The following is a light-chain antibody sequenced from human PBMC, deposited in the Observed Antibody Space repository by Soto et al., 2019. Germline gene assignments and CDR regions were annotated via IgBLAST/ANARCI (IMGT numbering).Light chain of an antibody. CDR1: QSISSIS. CDR2: GAS. Sequence: VLTQSPGTLSLSPGERATFSCRASQSISSISLAWYQHKPGQAPRLLIYGASSRATGIPHRFSGSGSGTDFTLTISRLEPEDCGVYYCQQYNNWPPFTFGPGTKVDIK. J-gene: IGKJ3*01. CDR3: QQYNNWPPFT. V-gene: IGKV3-20*01.